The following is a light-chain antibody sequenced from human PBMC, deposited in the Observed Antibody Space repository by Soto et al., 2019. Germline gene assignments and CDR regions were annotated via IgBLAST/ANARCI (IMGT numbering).Light chain of an antibody. CDR2: SAS. CDR3: LQVNSFPRT. V-gene: IGKV1-12*01. CDR1: QGIGVR. Sequence: IQMTQSPSSLSASIGDRVTITCRASQGIGVRLAWFQQKPGKAPQYLIQSASILQSGDPSRFSGSGSGTEFILTINSLQPEDVAIYYCLQVNSFPRTFGQGTKVEIK. J-gene: IGKJ1*01.